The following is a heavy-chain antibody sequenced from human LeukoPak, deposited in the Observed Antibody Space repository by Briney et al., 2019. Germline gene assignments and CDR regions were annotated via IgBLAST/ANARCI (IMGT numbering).Heavy chain of an antibody. Sequence: PSETLSLTCTVSGGSISSYYWSWIRQPPGKGLEWIGNIYYSGSTNYNPSLKSRVTISVDTSKNQFSLKLSSVTAADTAVYYCAREGPRYYDFWSGSYYYYGMDVWGQGTTVTVSS. V-gene: IGHV4-59*01. CDR3: AREGPRYYDFWSGSYYYYGMDV. CDR1: GGSISSYY. D-gene: IGHD3-3*01. J-gene: IGHJ6*02. CDR2: IYYSGST.